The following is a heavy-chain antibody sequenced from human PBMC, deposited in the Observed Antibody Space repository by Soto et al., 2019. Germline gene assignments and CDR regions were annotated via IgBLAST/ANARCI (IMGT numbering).Heavy chain of an antibody. J-gene: IGHJ6*02. D-gene: IGHD3-16*01. CDR3: ARGLRYGMDV. CDR2: MNPNSGNT. CDR1: GYTFTSYD. V-gene: IGHV1-8*01. Sequence: ASVKVSCKASGYTFTSYDINWVRQATGQGLEWMGWMNPNSGNTGYAQKYQGRVTMTRNTSISTAYMKLRSLRSEDTAVYYCARGLRYGMDVWGQGTTVTVSS.